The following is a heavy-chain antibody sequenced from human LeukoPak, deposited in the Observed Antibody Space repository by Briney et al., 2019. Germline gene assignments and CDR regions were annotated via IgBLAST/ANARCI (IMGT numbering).Heavy chain of an antibody. Sequence: SETLSLTCTVSGGSINNYYWSWIRQPPGRGLEWIGYISYSGSINYNPSLKSRVTISLVTSKNQFSLKLRSVTAADTAVYYCARGEYYYYSSAYYGFDYWGQGTLVTVSS. CDR2: ISYSGSI. V-gene: IGHV4-59*01. D-gene: IGHD3-22*01. J-gene: IGHJ4*02. CDR1: GGSINNYY. CDR3: ARGEYYYYSSAYYGFDY.